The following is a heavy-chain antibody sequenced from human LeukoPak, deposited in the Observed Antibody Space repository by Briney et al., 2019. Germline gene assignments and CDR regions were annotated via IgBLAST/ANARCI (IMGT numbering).Heavy chain of an antibody. D-gene: IGHD3-3*01. Sequence: SETLSLTCAVYGGSFSGYYWSWIRQPPGKGLEWIGEINHSGSTNYNPSLKSRVTISVDTSKNQFSLKLSSVTAADTAVYYCARATIFGVVNYYYYMDVWGKGTTVTVSS. CDR3: ARATIFGVVNYYYYMDV. CDR2: INHSGST. J-gene: IGHJ6*03. CDR1: GGSFSGYY. V-gene: IGHV4-34*01.